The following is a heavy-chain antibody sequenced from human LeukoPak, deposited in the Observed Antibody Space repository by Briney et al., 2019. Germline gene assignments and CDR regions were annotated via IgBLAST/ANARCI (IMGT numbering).Heavy chain of an antibody. J-gene: IGHJ4*02. D-gene: IGHD4-11*01. Sequence: ASVKVSCKASGYTFTGYYMHWVRQAPGQGLEWMGWINPNRGGTNYAQKFQGRVTMTRDTSISTAYMELSRLRSDDTAVYYCARDRNDYSIDYWGQGTLVTVSS. CDR3: ARDRNDYSIDY. V-gene: IGHV1-2*02. CDR1: GYTFTGYY. CDR2: INPNRGGT.